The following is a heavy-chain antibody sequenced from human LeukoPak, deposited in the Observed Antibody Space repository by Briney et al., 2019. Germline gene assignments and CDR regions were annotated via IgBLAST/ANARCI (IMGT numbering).Heavy chain of an antibody. J-gene: IGHJ4*02. CDR2: IYPGDSDT. D-gene: IGHD1-26*01. CDR1: GYSFTTYW. V-gene: IGHV5-51*01. Sequence: GDSLKISCKGSGYSFTTYWIGWVRQMPGKGLEWMGIIYPGDSDTRYSPSFQGQVTISADKSISTAYLQWSSLKASDTAMYYCARPRYRGTYSLEYWGQGTLVIVSA. CDR3: ARPRYRGTYSLEY.